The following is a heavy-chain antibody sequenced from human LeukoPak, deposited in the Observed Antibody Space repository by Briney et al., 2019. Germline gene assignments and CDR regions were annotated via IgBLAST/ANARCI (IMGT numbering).Heavy chain of an antibody. CDR2: ISYDGSNK. CDR3: AKGFGLTMIVVGNAFDI. J-gene: IGHJ3*02. D-gene: IGHD3-22*01. Sequence: GRSLRLSCAASGFTFSSYGMHWVRQAPGKGLEWVAVISYDGSNKYYADSVKGRFTISRDNSKNTLYLQMNSLRAEDTAVYYCAKGFGLTMIVVGNAFDIWGQGTMVTVSS. V-gene: IGHV3-30*18. CDR1: GFTFSSYG.